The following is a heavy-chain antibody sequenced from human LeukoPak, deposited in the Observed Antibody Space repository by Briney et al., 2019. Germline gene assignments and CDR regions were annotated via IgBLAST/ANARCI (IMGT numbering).Heavy chain of an antibody. Sequence: GGSLRLSCAASGFTFSSYWMHWVRQAPGKGLVWVSRINSDGSSTSYADYVKGRFTISRDKAKNTLYLQMNSLRAEDTAVYYCARHGAHDAFDIWGQGTMVTVSS. D-gene: IGHD4-17*01. CDR1: GFTFSSYW. CDR2: INSDGSST. CDR3: ARHGAHDAFDI. V-gene: IGHV3-74*01. J-gene: IGHJ3*02.